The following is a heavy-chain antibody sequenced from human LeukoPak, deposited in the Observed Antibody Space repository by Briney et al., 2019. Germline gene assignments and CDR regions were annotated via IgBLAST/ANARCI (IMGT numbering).Heavy chain of an antibody. V-gene: IGHV6-1*01. CDR1: GDSVSSNSAA. J-gene: IGHJ6*02. CDR3: ARAPYYGSGSYYIDYYYGMDV. CDR2: TYYRSKWYN. D-gene: IGHD3-10*01. Sequence: SQTLSLTCAISGDSVSSNSAAWNRIRQSPSRGLEWLGRTYYRSKWYNDYAVPVKSRITISPDTSKNQFSLQLNSVTPEDTAVYYCARAPYYGSGSYYIDYYYGMDVWGQGTTVTVSS.